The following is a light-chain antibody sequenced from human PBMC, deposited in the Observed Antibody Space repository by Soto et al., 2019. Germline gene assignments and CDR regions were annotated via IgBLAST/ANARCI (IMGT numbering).Light chain of an antibody. V-gene: IGKV3-20*01. J-gene: IGKJ4*01. CDR2: GAS. Sequence: EIVLTQSPGTLSLSPGERATLSCRASQSVTSNYLAWYQQKPGQAPRLLVYGASSRATGIPDRFSGSGSGTDFTLTISRLEPEDFEAYYCHQYTSSPTFGGGTKV. CDR1: QSVTSNY. CDR3: HQYTSSPT.